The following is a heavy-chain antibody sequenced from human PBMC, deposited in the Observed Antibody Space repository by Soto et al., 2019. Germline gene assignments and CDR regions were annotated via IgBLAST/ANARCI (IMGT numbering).Heavy chain of an antibody. CDR2: IYYSGST. J-gene: IGHJ4*02. CDR1: GGSISSYY. V-gene: IGHV4-59*08. D-gene: IGHD6-19*01. Sequence: SETPSLTCTVSGGSISSYYWSWIRQPPGKGLEWIGYIYYSGSTNYNPSLKSRVTISVDTSKNQFSLKLSSVTAADTAVYYCARGYSSGWYVYYFDYWGQGTLVTVSS. CDR3: ARGYSSGWYVYYFDY.